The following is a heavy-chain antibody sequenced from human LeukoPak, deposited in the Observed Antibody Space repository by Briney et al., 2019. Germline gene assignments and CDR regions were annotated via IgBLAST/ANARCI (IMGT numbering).Heavy chain of an antibody. J-gene: IGHJ4*02. CDR1: GGSISSGDYY. CDR2: IYYSGST. Sequence: SETLSLTCTVSGGSISSGDYYWSWIRQPPGKGLEWIGYIYYSGSTNYNPSLKSRVTISVDTSKNQFSLKLSSVTAADTAVYYCARGTAGYSSSWSNFDYWGQGTLVTVSS. CDR3: ARGTAGYSSSWSNFDY. V-gene: IGHV4-61*08. D-gene: IGHD6-13*01.